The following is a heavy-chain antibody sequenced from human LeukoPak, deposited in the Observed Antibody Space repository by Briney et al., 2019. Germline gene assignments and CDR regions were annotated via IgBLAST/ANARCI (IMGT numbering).Heavy chain of an antibody. CDR1: GYSISSGYY. CDR3: ARGPRTVDL. J-gene: IGHJ5*02. Sequence: SETLSLTCTVSGYSISSGYYWGWIRQPPGKGLEWIGSIYHSGSTYYNPSLKSRVTISVDTSKNQFSLKLSSVTAADTAVYYCARGPRTVDLWGQGTLVTVSS. D-gene: IGHD4-17*01. CDR2: IYHSGST. V-gene: IGHV4-38-2*02.